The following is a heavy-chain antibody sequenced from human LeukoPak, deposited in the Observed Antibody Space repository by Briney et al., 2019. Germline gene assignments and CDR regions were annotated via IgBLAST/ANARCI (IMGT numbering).Heavy chain of an antibody. CDR3: ARGITIFGVVDRYYYYMDV. J-gene: IGHJ6*03. Sequence: SETLSLTCTVSGGSISSYYWSWIRQPAGKGLEWIGRIYTSGSTNYNPSLKSRVTMSVDTSKNQFSLKLSSVTAADTAVYYCARGITIFGVVDRYYYYMDVWGKGTTVTVSS. V-gene: IGHV4-4*07. CDR1: GGSISSYY. CDR2: IYTSGST. D-gene: IGHD3-3*01.